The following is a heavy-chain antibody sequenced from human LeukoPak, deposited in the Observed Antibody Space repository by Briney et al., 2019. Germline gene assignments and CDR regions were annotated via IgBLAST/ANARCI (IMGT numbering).Heavy chain of an antibody. V-gene: IGHV3-7*01. CDR2: VKPDGSEK. D-gene: IGHD2-2*01. CDR1: GFTFSSHH. CDR3: ARMSSYCDY. Sequence: PGGSLRLSCVASGFTFSSHHMNWVRQTPGKGLESVATVKPDGSEKYYVDSVKGRFTISRDNAKSSLYLQMNSLRAEDTGVYFCARMSSYCDYWGQGTLVTVSS. J-gene: IGHJ4*02.